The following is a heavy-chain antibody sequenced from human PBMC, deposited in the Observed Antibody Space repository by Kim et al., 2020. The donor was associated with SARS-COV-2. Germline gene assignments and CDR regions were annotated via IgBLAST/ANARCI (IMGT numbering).Heavy chain of an antibody. V-gene: IGHV1-45*02. D-gene: IGHD2-21*02. CDR2: T. Sequence: TNYAQKFQDRVTITRDRSMSTAYMELSSLRSEDTAMYYCATWGLMDAFDIWGQGTMVTVSS. CDR3: ATWGLMDAFDI. J-gene: IGHJ3*02.